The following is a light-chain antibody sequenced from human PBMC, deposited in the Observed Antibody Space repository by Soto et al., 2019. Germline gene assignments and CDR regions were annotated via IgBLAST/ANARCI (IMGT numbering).Light chain of an antibody. Sequence: DLQMTQSPSTLSASVGDRGTITCRASQSINRWLAWYQQKPGKAPKFLIYGASSLESGVPSRYSGSGSGTEFTLTISSREPDDFASYYCQQYNSYPVTFGQGTTVEIK. CDR3: QQYNSYPVT. CDR1: QSINRW. CDR2: GAS. J-gene: IGKJ1*01. V-gene: IGKV1-5*01.